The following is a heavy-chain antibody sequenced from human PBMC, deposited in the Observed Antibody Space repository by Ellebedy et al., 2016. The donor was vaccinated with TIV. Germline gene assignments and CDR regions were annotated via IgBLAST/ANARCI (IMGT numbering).Heavy chain of an antibody. Sequence: PWGSLRLSCAASGFTFSNYAMSWVRQAPGKGLEWVSASSGSGDDTYYADSVKGRFTISRDKSNNTLYLQMNSLRAEDTAVYYCAKGKYQLPRTSFYFDYWGQGALVAVSS. V-gene: IGHV3-23*01. CDR2: SSGSGDDT. D-gene: IGHD2-2*01. J-gene: IGHJ4*02. CDR3: AKGKYQLPRTSFYFDY. CDR1: GFTFSNYA.